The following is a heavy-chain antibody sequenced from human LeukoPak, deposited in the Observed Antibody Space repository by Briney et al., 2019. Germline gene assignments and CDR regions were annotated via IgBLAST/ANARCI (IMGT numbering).Heavy chain of an antibody. CDR2: IYHSGSS. D-gene: IGHD1-26*01. V-gene: IGHV4-39*07. Sequence: SETLSLTCSVSGGSISGRSYYWGWLPPPPGKGLEWIGSIYHSGSSLDNPSLKSRVTISVDTYKNQFSLKLSSVTAADTAVYYCASPLKWELHRLDYWGQGTLVTVSS. CDR1: GGSISGRSYY. J-gene: IGHJ4*02. CDR3: ASPLKWELHRLDY.